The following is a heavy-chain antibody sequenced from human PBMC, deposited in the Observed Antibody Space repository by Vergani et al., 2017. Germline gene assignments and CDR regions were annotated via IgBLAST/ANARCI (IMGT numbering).Heavy chain of an antibody. CDR2: SNPNSGGT. V-gene: IGHV1-2*02. Sequence: QVQLVQSGAKVKKPGASVKVSRKASGYTFTGYYMHWVRQAPGQGLEWMGWSNPNSGGTNYAQKFQGRGTMTRDTSISTAYMELSRLRSDDTAVYYCARGQWLPTLSFDYWGQGTLVTVSS. J-gene: IGHJ4*02. CDR3: ARGQWLPTLSFDY. D-gene: IGHD6-19*01. CDR1: GYTFTGYY.